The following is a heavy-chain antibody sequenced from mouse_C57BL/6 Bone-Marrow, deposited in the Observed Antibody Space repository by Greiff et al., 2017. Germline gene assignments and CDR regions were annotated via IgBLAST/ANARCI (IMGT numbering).Heavy chain of an antibody. CDR3: ARQGITTVVGYFDV. J-gene: IGHJ1*03. D-gene: IGHD1-1*01. Sequence: EVKLVESGGGLVQPGGSLKLSCAASGFTFSDYYMYWVRQTPEKRLEWVAYISNGGGSTYYPDTVKGRFTISRDNAKNTLYLQMSRLKSEDTAMYYCARQGITTVVGYFDVWGTGTTVTVSS. CDR2: ISNGGGST. V-gene: IGHV5-12*01. CDR1: GFTFSDYY.